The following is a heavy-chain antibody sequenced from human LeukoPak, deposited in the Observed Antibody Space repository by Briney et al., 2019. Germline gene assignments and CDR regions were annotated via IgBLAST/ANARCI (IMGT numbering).Heavy chain of an antibody. D-gene: IGHD3-3*01. CDR2: INPSGGST. V-gene: IGHV1-46*01. J-gene: IGHJ4*02. CDR3: ARGHFANYDFWSGYSIPGDY. CDR1: GYTFTSYY. Sequence: ASVKVSCKASGYTFTSYYMHWVRQAPGQGLEWMGIINPSGGSTSYAQKFQGRVTMTRDTPTSTVYMELSSLRSEDTAVYYCARGHFANYDFWSGYSIPGDYWGQGTLVTVSS.